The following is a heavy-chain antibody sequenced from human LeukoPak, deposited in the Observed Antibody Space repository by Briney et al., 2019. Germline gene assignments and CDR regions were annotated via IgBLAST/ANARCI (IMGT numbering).Heavy chain of an antibody. CDR2: ISYDGSNK. CDR1: GFTFSSYA. Sequence: GGSLRLSRAASGFTFSSYAMHWVRQAPGKGREWVAVISYDGSNKYYADSVKGRFTISRDNSKNTLYLQMNSLRAEDTAVYYCAKDHADSIAAAYSDYWGQGTLVTVSS. J-gene: IGHJ4*02. CDR3: AKDHADSIAAAYSDY. V-gene: IGHV3-30*04. D-gene: IGHD6-13*01.